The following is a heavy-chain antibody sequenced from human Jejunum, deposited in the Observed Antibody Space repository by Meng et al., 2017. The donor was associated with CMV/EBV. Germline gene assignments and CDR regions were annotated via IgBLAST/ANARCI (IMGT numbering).Heavy chain of an antibody. CDR2: IITSGST. D-gene: IGHD3-16*01. V-gene: IGHV4-4*07. CDR3: AKGYGNSFEY. Sequence: QVQLQESGPGVVKPSETLSLACTVSGGSFTTYYWSWIRQRAGKGLEWIGRIITSGSTNYNPSLRSRVIMSVDTSKNQFFLKLRSVTAADTPVYFCAKGYGNSFEYWGQGSLVTVSS. J-gene: IGHJ4*02. CDR1: GGSFTTYY.